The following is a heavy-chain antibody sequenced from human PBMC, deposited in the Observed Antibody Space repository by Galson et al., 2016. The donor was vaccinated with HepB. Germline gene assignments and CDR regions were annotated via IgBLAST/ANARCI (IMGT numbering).Heavy chain of an antibody. CDR2: INHSGST. J-gene: IGHJ6*02. Sequence: SETLSLTCAVYGGSFSGYYWSWIRQSPGKGLEWIGEINHSGSTNNNPSLKSRVTMSVDTSKYQFSLNLSSVTAADTAVYYCARGRIRGVPGTRVYYYGMDVWGQGTTVTVSS. V-gene: IGHV4-34*01. CDR1: GGSFSGYY. D-gene: IGHD6-19*01. CDR3: ARGRIRGVPGTRVYYYGMDV.